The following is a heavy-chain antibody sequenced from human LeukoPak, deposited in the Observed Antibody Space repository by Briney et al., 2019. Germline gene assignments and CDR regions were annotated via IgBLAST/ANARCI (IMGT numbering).Heavy chain of an antibody. CDR1: GFTFSSYW. CDR2: TNSDGSST. Sequence: GGSLRLSCAASGFTFSSYWMHWVRQAPGKGLVWVSRTNSDGSSTSYADSVKGRFTISRDNAKNTLYLQMNSLSREDTAIYYCVRRGGSDGWGAFDIWGQGTVVTVSS. J-gene: IGHJ3*02. V-gene: IGHV3-74*01. CDR3: VRRGGSDGWGAFDI. D-gene: IGHD5-24*01.